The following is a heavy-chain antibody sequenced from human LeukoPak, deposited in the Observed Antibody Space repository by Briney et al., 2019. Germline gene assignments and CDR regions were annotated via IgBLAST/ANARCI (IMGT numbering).Heavy chain of an antibody. CDR1: GGSISSGGYY. CDR3: ASLYSGSYDYYYGMDV. J-gene: IGHJ6*02. V-gene: IGHV4-31*03. Sequence: SETLSLTCTVSGGSISSGGYYWSWIRQHPGKGLEWIGYIYYSGSTYYNPSLKSRVTISVDTSKNQFSLKLSSVTAADTAVYYCASLYSGSYDYYYGMDVWGQGTTVTVSS. CDR2: IYYSGST. D-gene: IGHD1-26*01.